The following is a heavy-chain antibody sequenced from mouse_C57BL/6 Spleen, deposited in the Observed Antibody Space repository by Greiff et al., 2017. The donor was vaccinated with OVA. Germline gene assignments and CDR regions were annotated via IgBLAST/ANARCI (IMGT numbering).Heavy chain of an antibody. CDR2: IDPETGGT. CDR1: GYTFTDYE. J-gene: IGHJ2*01. V-gene: IGHV1-15*01. CDR3: TREGDTSFVDY. D-gene: IGHD5-1-1*01. Sequence: VQLQQSGAELVRPGASVTLSCKASGYTFTDYEMHWVKQTPVHGLEWIGAIDPETGGTAYNQKFKGKAILTADKSSSTAYMELRSLTSEDSAVYYGTREGDTSFVDYWGQGTTLTVSS.